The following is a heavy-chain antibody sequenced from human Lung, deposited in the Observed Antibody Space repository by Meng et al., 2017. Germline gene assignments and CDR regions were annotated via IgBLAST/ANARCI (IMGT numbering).Heavy chain of an antibody. V-gene: IGHV3-74*03. J-gene: IGHJ4*02. CDR1: GFTFRSYW. CDR3: ARESGYFEY. CDR2: IRGDGGSI. Sequence: DVTRVESGGGPVQPGGSLRLSCAASGFTFRSYWMHWVRQAPGKGLVWVSRIRGDGGSIVYADSVKGRFTISRDNAKNTLFLQMNSLRAEDTAVYYCARESGYFEYWGQGILVTVSS.